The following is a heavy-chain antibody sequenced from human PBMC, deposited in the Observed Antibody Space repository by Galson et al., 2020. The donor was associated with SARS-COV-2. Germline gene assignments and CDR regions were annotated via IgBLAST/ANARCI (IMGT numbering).Heavy chain of an antibody. CDR1: GDSISDYY. CDR3: ARLGIRGSGGYPAPDF. J-gene: IGHJ4*02. Sequence: SETLSLTCTVSGDSISDYYWSWIRQPAGKGLEVIGRIYTRETTNYNPSLKSRVTMSVDTSKNQFSLKLSSATAADTAVYFCARLGIRGSGGYPAPDFWGQGTLVTVSS. CDR2: IYTRETT. D-gene: IGHD3-10*01. V-gene: IGHV4-4*07.